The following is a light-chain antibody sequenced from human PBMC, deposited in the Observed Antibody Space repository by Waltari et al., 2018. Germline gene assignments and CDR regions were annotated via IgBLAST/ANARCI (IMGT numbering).Light chain of an antibody. CDR1: QDIENF. CDR2: DAS. Sequence: DIQMTQSPSPLAASVGDRVTITCQASQDIENFVNWYKQKPGKAPKLLIYDASNLATGVPSRFSGSESGTDFTFTIASLQPEDIATYFCQQYQNLPSFGPGTKVDLK. J-gene: IGKJ3*01. CDR3: QQYQNLPS. V-gene: IGKV1-33*01.